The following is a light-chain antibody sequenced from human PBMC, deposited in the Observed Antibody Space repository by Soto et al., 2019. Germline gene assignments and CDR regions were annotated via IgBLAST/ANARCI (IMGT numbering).Light chain of an antibody. V-gene: IGLV3-1*01. CDR2: DDN. CDR1: KLGDKF. CDR3: QAWDSSTAI. Sequence: SYEVTQPPSVSVSPGRTASITCSGDKLGDKFACWYLQKPGQSPVLVIYDDNKRPSGIPERFSGSNSGNTATLTISGTQAMDEADYYCQAWDSSTAIFGGGTKLTVL. J-gene: IGLJ2*01.